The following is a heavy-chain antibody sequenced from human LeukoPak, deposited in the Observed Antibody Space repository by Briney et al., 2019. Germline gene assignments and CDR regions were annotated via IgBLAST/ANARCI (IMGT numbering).Heavy chain of an antibody. Sequence: GGSLRLSCAASGFTFSSYAMSWVRQAPGKGLEWVAVISYDGSNKYYADSVKGRFTISRDNSKNTLYLQMNSLRAEDTAVYYCASIEIEGSSWYGDAFDIWGQGTMVTVSS. D-gene: IGHD6-13*01. V-gene: IGHV3-30-3*01. CDR2: ISYDGSNK. CDR1: GFTFSSYA. CDR3: ASIEIEGSSWYGDAFDI. J-gene: IGHJ3*02.